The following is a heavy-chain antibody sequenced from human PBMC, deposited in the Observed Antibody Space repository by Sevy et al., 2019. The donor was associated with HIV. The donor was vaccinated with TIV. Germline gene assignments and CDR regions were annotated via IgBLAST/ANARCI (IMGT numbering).Heavy chain of an antibody. Sequence: GGSLRLSCAASGFTFSNYDMNWVRQAPGNGVEWVSYISSDSGRIYYADSVKGRFTISRDNAKNSLYVHMNRLRAEDTAVYYCAREGGYTDQGMDVWGQGTTVTVSS. D-gene: IGHD5-12*01. J-gene: IGHJ6*02. CDR1: GFTFSNYD. CDR3: AREGGYTDQGMDV. V-gene: IGHV3-48*01. CDR2: ISSDSGRI.